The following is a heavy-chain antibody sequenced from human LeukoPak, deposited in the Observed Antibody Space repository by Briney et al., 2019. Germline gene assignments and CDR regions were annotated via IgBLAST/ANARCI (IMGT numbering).Heavy chain of an antibody. CDR2: ISSSSSYI. V-gene: IGHV3-21*01. CDR3: ARDKGPLYNWSSKSIDY. Sequence: GGSLRLSCAASGFTFSSYSMNWVRQAPGKGLEWVSSISSSSSYIYYADSVKGRFTISRDNAKKSLYLQMNSLRAEDTAVYYCARDKGPLYNWSSKSIDYWGQGTLVTVSS. CDR1: GFTFSSYS. D-gene: IGHD1-20*01. J-gene: IGHJ4*02.